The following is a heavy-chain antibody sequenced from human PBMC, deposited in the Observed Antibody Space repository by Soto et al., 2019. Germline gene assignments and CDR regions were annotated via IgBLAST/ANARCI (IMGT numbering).Heavy chain of an antibody. Sequence: GGFLRLSCAASGGTCSSYAMSWVRQAPGKGLEWVSVISGSDDSTYYADSVKGRFTISRDNSKNTLYLQMNSLRAEDTAVYYCAKRSSSSTFDYWGQGTLVTVSS. CDR1: GGTCSSYA. CDR2: ISGSDDST. CDR3: AKRSSSSTFDY. V-gene: IGHV3-23*01. D-gene: IGHD6-6*01. J-gene: IGHJ4*02.